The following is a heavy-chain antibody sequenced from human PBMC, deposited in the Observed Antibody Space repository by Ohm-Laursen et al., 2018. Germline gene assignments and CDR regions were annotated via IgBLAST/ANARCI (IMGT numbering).Heavy chain of an antibody. CDR2: ISSSSSYI. Sequence: GSLRLSCAASGFTFSSYSMNWVRQAPGKGLEWVSSISSSSSYIYYADSVKGRFTISRDNAKNSLYLQMNSLRAEDTAVYYCARDTCSGGSCYVSDYWGQGTLVTVSS. CDR3: ARDTCSGGSCYVSDY. CDR1: GFTFSSYS. D-gene: IGHD2-15*01. V-gene: IGHV3-21*01. J-gene: IGHJ4*02.